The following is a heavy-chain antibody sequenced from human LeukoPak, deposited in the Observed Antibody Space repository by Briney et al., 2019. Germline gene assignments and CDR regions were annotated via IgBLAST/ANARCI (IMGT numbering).Heavy chain of an antibody. D-gene: IGHD5-12*01. J-gene: IGHJ4*02. V-gene: IGHV3-23*01. Sequence: GGTLRLSCAGSGFPFSSHGMNWVRQAAGKGVEGVSGISPGGGPTYYADSVKGRFTISRDDSKNTLYLQMRNLRAEDTAVYYCAKDGAWLRFDDWGQGSLVTVSS. CDR3: AKDGAWLRFDD. CDR2: ISPGGGPT. CDR1: GFPFSSHG.